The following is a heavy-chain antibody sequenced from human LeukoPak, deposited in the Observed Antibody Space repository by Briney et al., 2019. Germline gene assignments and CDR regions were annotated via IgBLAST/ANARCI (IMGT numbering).Heavy chain of an antibody. Sequence: ASVKVSCKASGYTFTGYYMHWVRQAPGQGLEWMGWINPNSGGTNYAQKFQGRVTMTEDTSTDTAYMELSSLRSEDTAVYYCATVCISPNAFDIWGQGTMVTVSS. D-gene: IGHD3-3*02. J-gene: IGHJ3*02. CDR2: INPNSGGT. V-gene: IGHV1-2*02. CDR3: ATVCISPNAFDI. CDR1: GYTFTGYY.